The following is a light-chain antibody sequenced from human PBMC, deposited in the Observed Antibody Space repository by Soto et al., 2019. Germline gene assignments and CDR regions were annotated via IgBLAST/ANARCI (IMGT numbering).Light chain of an antibody. V-gene: IGLV2-14*01. CDR1: SSDVGGYNY. J-gene: IGLJ1*01. CDR2: EVN. CDR3: SSYTNINTRACV. Sequence: QSALTQPASVSGSPGQSITFSCTGTSSDVGGYNYVSWYQQHPGKAPKLMIYEVNNRPSGVSNRFSGSKSGNTASLTISGLQAEDEADYYCSSYTNINTRACVFGTGTKLTVL.